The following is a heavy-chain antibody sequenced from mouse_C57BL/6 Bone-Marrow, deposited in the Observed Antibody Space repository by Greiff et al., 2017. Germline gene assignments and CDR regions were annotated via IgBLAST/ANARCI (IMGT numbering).Heavy chain of an antibody. CDR3: ARDYGSSDCDLDV. J-gene: IGHJ1*01. CDR2: IYPRDGST. D-gene: IGHD1-1*01. CDR1: GYTFTSYD. V-gene: IGHV1-85*01. Sequence: QVQLQQSGPELVKPGASVKLSCKASGYTFTSYDINWVKQRPGQGLEWIGWIYPRDGSTKYNEKFKGKGTLTVDTSSSTAYMELHSLTSEYSAVFYYARDYGSSDCDLDVWGSGTTVTVS.